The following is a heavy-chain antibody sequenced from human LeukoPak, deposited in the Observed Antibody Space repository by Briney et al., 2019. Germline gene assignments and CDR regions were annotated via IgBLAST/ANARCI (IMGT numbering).Heavy chain of an antibody. CDR2: INHSGRT. Sequence: SETLSLTCAVYGGSFSVYYWSCTRQPPGKWLECIVEINHSGRTNYNPSLKSGVTISVDTSKNQYSLKLSSVTDADTAVYYCTQLRGGGYWGQGTLVTVSS. V-gene: IGHV4-34*01. J-gene: IGHJ4*02. CDR1: GGSFSVYY. CDR3: TQLRGGGY. D-gene: IGHD5-24*01.